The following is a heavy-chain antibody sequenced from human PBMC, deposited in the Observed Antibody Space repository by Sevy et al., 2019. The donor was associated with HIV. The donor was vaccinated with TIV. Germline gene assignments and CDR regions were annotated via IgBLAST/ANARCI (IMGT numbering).Heavy chain of an antibody. V-gene: IGHV3-30*02. Sequence: GGFLRLSCTASGLSFSDYGMLWVRQAPGKGLEWVAFIWYDGSDRYYTDSVKGRFTISRDNSKNILYLQMSSLRLEDTALYYCAKNTAAVGVGGFDYWGQGTLVTVSS. CDR2: IWYDGSDR. J-gene: IGHJ4*02. CDR1: GLSFSDYG. CDR3: AKNTAAVGVGGFDY. D-gene: IGHD6-13*01.